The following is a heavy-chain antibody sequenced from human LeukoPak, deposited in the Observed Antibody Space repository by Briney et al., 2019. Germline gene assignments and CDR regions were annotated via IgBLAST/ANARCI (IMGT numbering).Heavy chain of an antibody. Sequence: PGGSLRLSCAASGFTFSSYEMNWVRQAPGKGLEWVSYISSSGSTIYYADSVKGRFTISRDNAKNSLYLQMNSLRAEDTAVYYCARDLSRGSGSYSHFDYWGQGTLVTVSS. CDR1: GFTFSSYE. J-gene: IGHJ4*02. CDR3: ARDLSRGSGSYSHFDY. D-gene: IGHD3-10*01. V-gene: IGHV3-48*03. CDR2: ISSSGSTI.